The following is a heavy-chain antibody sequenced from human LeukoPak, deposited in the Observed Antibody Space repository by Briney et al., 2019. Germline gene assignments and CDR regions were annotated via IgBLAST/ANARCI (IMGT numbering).Heavy chain of an antibody. CDR1: GGSISSNTYS. Sequence: TSETLSLTCTVSGGSISSNTYSWGWIRQPPGKGLEWIGSIYYSGSTYYNPSLNSRVTISVATSKNQFSLKLSSVTAADTAVYYCARVYGEYYYDSSGYFDYWGQGTLVTVSS. V-gene: IGHV4-39*01. J-gene: IGHJ4*02. CDR2: IYYSGST. D-gene: IGHD3-22*01. CDR3: ARVYGEYYYDSSGYFDY.